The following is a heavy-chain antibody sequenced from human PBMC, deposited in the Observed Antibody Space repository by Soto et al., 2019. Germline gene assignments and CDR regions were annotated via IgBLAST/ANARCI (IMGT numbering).Heavy chain of an antibody. CDR2: INPKSGGT. V-gene: IGHV1-2*04. CDR3: ARGHSTDCFYGVCSFLYNHDMDV. J-gene: IGHJ6*02. D-gene: IGHD2-8*01. Sequence: ASVKVSCKASGYSFTDYHIHWVRQAPGQGLEWLGRINPKSGGTSTAQKFQGWVTMTRDRSISTVYMELTRLRSDDTAVYFCARGHSTDCFYGVCSFLYNHDMDVWGQGTTVTVSS. CDR1: GYSFTDYH.